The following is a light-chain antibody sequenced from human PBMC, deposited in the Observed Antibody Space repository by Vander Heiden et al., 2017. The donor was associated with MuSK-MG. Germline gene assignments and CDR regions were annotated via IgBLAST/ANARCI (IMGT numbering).Light chain of an antibody. CDR2: DVS. CDR3: SSYTSSSTPWV. Sequence: QSALTQPASVSGSPGQQNTISCTGTSSDVGGYNYVSWYQQHPGKAPKLMIYDVSNRPSGVSNRFSGSKSGNTASLTISGLQAEDEADYYCSSYTSSSTPWVFGGGTKLTVL. V-gene: IGLV2-14*01. CDR1: SSDVGGYNY. J-gene: IGLJ3*02.